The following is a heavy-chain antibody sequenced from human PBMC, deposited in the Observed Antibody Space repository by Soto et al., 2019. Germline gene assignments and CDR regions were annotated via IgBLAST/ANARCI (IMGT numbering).Heavy chain of an antibody. D-gene: IGHD3-22*01. V-gene: IGHV4-59*01. CDR1: GGSISSYY. Sequence: QVQLQESGPGLVKPSETLSLTCTVSGGSISSYYWSWIRQPPGKGLEWIGYIYYSGSTNYNPSLKSRVTISVDTPKHQFSLKLSSVTAADTAVYYCARTTYYYDSSGYLSSYYFDYWGQGTLVTVSS. J-gene: IGHJ4*02. CDR3: ARTTYYYDSSGYLSSYYFDY. CDR2: IYYSGST.